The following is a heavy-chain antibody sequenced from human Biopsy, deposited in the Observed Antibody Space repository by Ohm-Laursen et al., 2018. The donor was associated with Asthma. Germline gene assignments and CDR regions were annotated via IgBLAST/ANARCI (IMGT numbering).Heavy chain of an antibody. CDR3: AREGITGTTAWFDP. CDR2: INPNSGGT. CDR1: GYSFTGYY. Sequence: SSVKVSCKASGYSFTGYYIHWVRQAPGQGLEWVGRINPNSGGTNYAQKFQGRVTMTRDTSISTAYMELSRLRSDDTAVYYCAREGITGTTAWFDPWGQGTLVTVSS. V-gene: IGHV1-2*06. J-gene: IGHJ5*02. D-gene: IGHD1-7*01.